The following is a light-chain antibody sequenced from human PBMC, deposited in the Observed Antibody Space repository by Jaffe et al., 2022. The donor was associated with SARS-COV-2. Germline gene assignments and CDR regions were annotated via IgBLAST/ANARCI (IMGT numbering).Light chain of an antibody. Sequence: SYELTQPPSVSVSPGQTARITCSGDALPKQYVFWYQQKPGQAPVLVIYKDNKRPSGIPERFSGSNSGTTATLTITGVQTEDEADYFCQSADSSGSSPYVFGTVTTFTVL. CDR1: ALPKQY. J-gene: IGLJ1*01. CDR2: KDN. V-gene: IGLV3-25*03. CDR3: QSADSSGSSPYV.